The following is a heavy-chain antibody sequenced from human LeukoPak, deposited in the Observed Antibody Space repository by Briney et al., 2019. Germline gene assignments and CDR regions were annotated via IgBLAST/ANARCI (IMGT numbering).Heavy chain of an antibody. CDR1: GFTIIDYT. J-gene: IGHJ4*02. D-gene: IGHD3-3*01. CDR3: AREPLFYDFWSGYYDY. V-gene: IGHV3-21*01. Sequence: GGSLRLSCAASGFTIIDYTMNWVRQAPGKGLEWVSSISSSSSTYIYYADSVKGRFTISRDNAKNSLYLQMNSLRAEDTAVYYCAREPLFYDFWSGYYDYWGQGTLVTVSS. CDR2: ISSSSSTYI.